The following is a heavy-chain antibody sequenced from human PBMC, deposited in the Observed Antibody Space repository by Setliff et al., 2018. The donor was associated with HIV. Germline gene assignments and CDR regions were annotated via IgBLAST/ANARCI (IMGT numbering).Heavy chain of an antibody. CDR2: IYYSGST. D-gene: IGHD3-22*01. CDR1: AYSINSDYY. CDR3: ARGARYAYYYDSSGYYRHFDY. J-gene: IGHJ4*02. V-gene: IGHV4-59*08. Sequence: KTSETLSLTCTVSAYSINSDYYWAWIRQPPGKGLEWIGYIYYSGSTNYNPSLKSRVTISVDTSKNQFSLKLRSVTAADTAVYYCARGARYAYYYDSSGYYRHFDYWGQGTLVTVSS.